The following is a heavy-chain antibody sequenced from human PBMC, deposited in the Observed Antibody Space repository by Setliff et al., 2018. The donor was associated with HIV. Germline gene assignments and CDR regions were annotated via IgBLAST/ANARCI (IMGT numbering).Heavy chain of an antibody. J-gene: IGHJ3*02. Sequence: SETLSLTCTVSGGSINSGNNYWSWIRQHPGKGLEWIGFIYYSGTTYYNPSLKSRVTISVDTSKNQFSLKLSSVTAADTAVYYCARQGSSGLGYAFDIWGQGTMVTVSS. CDR2: IYYSGTT. D-gene: IGHD6-19*01. CDR3: ARQGSSGLGYAFDI. CDR1: GGSINSGNNY. V-gene: IGHV4-30-4*01.